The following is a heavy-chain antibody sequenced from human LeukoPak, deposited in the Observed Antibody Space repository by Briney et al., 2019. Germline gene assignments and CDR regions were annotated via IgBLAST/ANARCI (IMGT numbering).Heavy chain of an antibody. V-gene: IGHV3-9*01. CDR1: GFTFDDYA. D-gene: IGHD3-22*01. CDR2: ISWNGGNI. J-gene: IGHJ3*02. Sequence: GGSLRLSCAASGFTFDDYAMHWVRQAPGKGLEWVSGISWNGGNIGYADSVKGRFTISRDNAKNSLYLQMNSLRAEDTALYYCAGRRDVFYYDCSVYYSAFDIWGQGRMVTVSS. CDR3: AGRRDVFYYDCSVYYSAFDI.